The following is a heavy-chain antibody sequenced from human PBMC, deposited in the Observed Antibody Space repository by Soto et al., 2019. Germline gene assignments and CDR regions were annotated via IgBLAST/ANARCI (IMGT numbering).Heavy chain of an antibody. V-gene: IGHV4-61*01. CDR2: IYYSGDT. CDR1: GSSVSDASYH. J-gene: IGHJ4*02. Sequence: QVQLQESGPGLVKPSETLSLTCSVSGSSVSDASYHWVWVRQPPGKGLQWIGNIYYSGDTNYNPSLKSRVPISLDTSKNQFSLKLNSVTAADTAVYYCARRVGATPPINWGQGTLVTVSS. CDR3: ARRVGATPPIN. D-gene: IGHD1-26*01.